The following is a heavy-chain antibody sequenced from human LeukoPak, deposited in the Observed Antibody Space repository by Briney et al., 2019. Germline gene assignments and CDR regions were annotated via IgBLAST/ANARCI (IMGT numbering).Heavy chain of an antibody. CDR1: GFTVSSHA. J-gene: IGHJ4*02. CDR2: ISSSSDHI. V-gene: IGHV3-23*01. CDR3: ANFVDTSMGGNDY. Sequence: GVSLRLSCAASGFTVSSHAMSWVRQAPGKGLEWVSAISSSSDHIYYADSVQGRFTISSDNSKNTLYLQMNSLRAEDTALYYCANFVDTSMGGNDYWGQGTLVTVSS. D-gene: IGHD5-18*01.